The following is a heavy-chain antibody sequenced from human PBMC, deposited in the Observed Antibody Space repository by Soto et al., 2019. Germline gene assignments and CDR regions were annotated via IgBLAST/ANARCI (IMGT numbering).Heavy chain of an antibody. CDR2: ISYDGSNK. CDR3: AKVLGYCSGGSCYFFDYYYYYGMDV. J-gene: IGHJ6*02. D-gene: IGHD2-15*01. CDR1: GFTFSSYG. V-gene: IGHV3-30*18. Sequence: SLRLSCAASGFTFSSYGMHWVRQAPGKGLEWVAVISYDGSNKYYADSVKGRFTISRDNSKNTLYLQMNSLRAEDTAVYYCAKVLGYCSGGSCYFFDYYYYYGMDVWGQGTTVTVSS.